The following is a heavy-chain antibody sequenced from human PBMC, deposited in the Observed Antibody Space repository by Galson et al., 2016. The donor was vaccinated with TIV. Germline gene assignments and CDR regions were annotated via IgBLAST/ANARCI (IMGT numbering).Heavy chain of an antibody. CDR2: ISGSGGIP. D-gene: IGHD4-23*01. CDR3: AKRRNYGGDALES. V-gene: IGHV3-23*01. Sequence: SLRLSCAASGFTFNNYAMHWVRQAPGKGLEWVSGISGSGGIPYIAESGKGRFAFSRDNSRDTLYRQLKTLRAEDTAVYYCAKRRNYGGDALESWGQGTMVTVSS. CDR1: GFTFNNYA. J-gene: IGHJ3*02.